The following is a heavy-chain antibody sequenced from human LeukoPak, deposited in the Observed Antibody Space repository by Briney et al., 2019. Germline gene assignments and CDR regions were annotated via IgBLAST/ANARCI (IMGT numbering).Heavy chain of an antibody. CDR1: GCTFSSYA. D-gene: IGHD2-2*01. Sequence: GASVKVSCKASGCTFSSYAISWVRQAPGQGLEWMGGIXXXXXTANYAQXFQGRVTITADESTSTAYVELSSLRSEDTAVYYCAXXQLGYCSSTSXXLXXFDPWGQGTLVTVSS. CDR2: IXXXXXTA. J-gene: IGHJ5*02. CDR3: AXXQLGYCSSTSXXLXXFDP. V-gene: IGHV1-69*13.